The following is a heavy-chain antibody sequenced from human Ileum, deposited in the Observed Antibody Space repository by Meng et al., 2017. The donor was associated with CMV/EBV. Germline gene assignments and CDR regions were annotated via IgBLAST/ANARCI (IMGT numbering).Heavy chain of an antibody. CDR2: ISGSGGST. V-gene: IGHV3-23*01. D-gene: IGHD1-14*01. J-gene: IGHJ6*02. CDR1: GFTFSSYA. Sequence: GESLKISCAASGFTFSSYAMSWVRQAPGKGLEWVSAISGSGGSTYYADSVKGRFTISRDNSKNTLYLQMNSLRAEDTAVYYCAKKVQPKYHYYGMDVWGQGTTVTVSS. CDR3: AKKVQPKYHYYGMDV.